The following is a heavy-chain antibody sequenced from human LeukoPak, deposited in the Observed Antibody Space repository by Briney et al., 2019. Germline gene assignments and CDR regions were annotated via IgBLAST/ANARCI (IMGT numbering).Heavy chain of an antibody. Sequence: PSETLSLTCTVSGGSISSYPYYWSWIRQHSEKGLEWIGYIYYDGSTHYTPSLTSRITISRDTSKNQFSLNLYSVTAADTAVYYCARDPYGGALFDNWGQGTLVTVSS. D-gene: IGHD2-21*01. J-gene: IGHJ4*02. V-gene: IGHV4-31*03. CDR3: ARDPYGGALFDN. CDR1: GGSISSYPYY. CDR2: IYYDGST.